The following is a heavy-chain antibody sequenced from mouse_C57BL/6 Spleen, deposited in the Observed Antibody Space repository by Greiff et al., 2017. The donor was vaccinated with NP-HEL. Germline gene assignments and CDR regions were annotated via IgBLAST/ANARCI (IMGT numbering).Heavy chain of an antibody. CDR1: GYAFSSYW. Sequence: VKLQESGAELVKPGASVKISCKASGYAFSSYWMNWVKQRPGKGLEWIGQIYPGDGDTNYNGKFKGTATLTADTSSSTAYMQLSSLTSEDSAVYFCAREKDGSSYVDAMDYWGQGTSVTVSS. D-gene: IGHD1-1*01. CDR3: AREKDGSSYVDAMDY. CDR2: IYPGDGDT. J-gene: IGHJ4*01. V-gene: IGHV1-80*01.